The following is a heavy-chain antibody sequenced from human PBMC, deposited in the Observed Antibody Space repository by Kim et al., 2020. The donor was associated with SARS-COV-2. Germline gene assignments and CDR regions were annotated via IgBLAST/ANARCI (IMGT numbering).Heavy chain of an antibody. Sequence: GRTNYNPSLKSRVTISVDTSKHQFSLRLSSVTAADTAVYYCASQEQWLDYWGQGTLVTVSS. V-gene: IGHV4-34*01. J-gene: IGHJ4*02. D-gene: IGHD6-19*01. CDR3: ASQEQWLDY. CDR2: GRT.